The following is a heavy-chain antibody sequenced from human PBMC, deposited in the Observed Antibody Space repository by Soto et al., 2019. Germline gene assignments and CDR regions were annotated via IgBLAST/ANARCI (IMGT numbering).Heavy chain of an antibody. CDR1: GYTFTSYD. Sequence: ASVKVSCKASGYTFTSYDISWVRQAPGQGLEWMGWISGYNGNTNYAQKLQGRVTITADESTSTAYMELSSLRSEDTAVYYCARDRGPSSGYYPYWFDPWGQGTPVTVSS. J-gene: IGHJ5*02. D-gene: IGHD3-22*01. CDR3: ARDRGPSSGYYPYWFDP. V-gene: IGHV1-18*01. CDR2: ISGYNGNT.